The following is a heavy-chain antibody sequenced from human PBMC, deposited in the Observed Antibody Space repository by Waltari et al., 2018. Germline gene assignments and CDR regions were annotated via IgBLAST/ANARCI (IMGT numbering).Heavy chain of an antibody. CDR1: GFTFSSYA. D-gene: IGHD6-6*01. V-gene: IGHV3-23*03. CDR3: AKDRGSSPDAFDI. J-gene: IGHJ3*02. Sequence: EVQLLESVGGLVQPGGSLRLSCAASGFTFSSYALRWVRRAPGKGLDWVSVIYSGGSSTYYADSVKGRFTISRDNSKNTLYLQMNSLRAEDTAVYYCAKDRGSSPDAFDIWGQGTMVTVSS. CDR2: IYSGGSST.